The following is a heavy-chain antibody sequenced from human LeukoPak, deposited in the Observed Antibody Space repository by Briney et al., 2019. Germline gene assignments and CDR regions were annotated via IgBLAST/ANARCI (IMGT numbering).Heavy chain of an antibody. CDR3: ASSSPYYFDY. J-gene: IGHJ4*02. D-gene: IGHD6-6*01. CDR1: GGSISSYY. V-gene: IGHV4-4*09. CDR2: IYTSGST. Sequence: SETLSLTCTVSGGSISSYYWSWIRQPPGKGLEWIGYIYTSGSTNYNLSLKSRVTISVDTSKNQFSLKLSSVTAADTAVYYCASSSPYYFDYWGQGTLVTLSS.